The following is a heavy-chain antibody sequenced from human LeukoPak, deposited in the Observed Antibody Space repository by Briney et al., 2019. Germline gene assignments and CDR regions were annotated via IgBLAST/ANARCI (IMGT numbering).Heavy chain of an antibody. CDR2: IYYSGST. J-gene: IGHJ4*02. V-gene: IGHV4-31*03. CDR1: GGPISSGGYY. Sequence: SETLSLTCTVSGGPISSGGYYWSWIRQHPGKGLEWIGYIYYSGSTYYNPSLKSRVTISVDTSKNQFSLKLSSVTAADTAVYYCAREGSGYAMFDYWGQGTLVTVSS. D-gene: IGHD5-12*01. CDR3: AREGSGYAMFDY.